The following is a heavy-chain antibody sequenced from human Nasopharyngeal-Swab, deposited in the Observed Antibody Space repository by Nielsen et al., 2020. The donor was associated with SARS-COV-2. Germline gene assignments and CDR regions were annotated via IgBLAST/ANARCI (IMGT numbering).Heavy chain of an antibody. CDR1: GIIISSYW. CDR3: AREGYGDRDY. CDR2: IKQDGSEK. D-gene: IGHD4-17*01. J-gene: IGHJ4*02. Sequence: GEAMKISWAASGIIISSYWMSWVRQAPGKGLEWVANIKQDGSEKYSVDSVKGRFTISRDTAKNSLYQQMNSLRAEDTAVYYCAREGYGDRDYWGQGALVTVSS. V-gene: IGHV3-7*01.